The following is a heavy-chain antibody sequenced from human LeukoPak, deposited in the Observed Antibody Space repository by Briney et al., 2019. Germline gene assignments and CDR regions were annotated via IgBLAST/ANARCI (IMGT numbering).Heavy chain of an antibody. CDR3: ASGYCSGGSCYRPPNY. D-gene: IGHD2-15*01. V-gene: IGHV4-59*01. Sequence: KTSETLPLTCTVSGGSISSYYWGWIRQPPGKGLEWIAYIYYSGSTNYNPSLKSRVTISVDTSKNQFSLKLSSVTAADTAVYYCASGYCSGGSCYRPPNYWGQGTLVTVSS. CDR1: GGSISSYY. CDR2: IYYSGST. J-gene: IGHJ4*02.